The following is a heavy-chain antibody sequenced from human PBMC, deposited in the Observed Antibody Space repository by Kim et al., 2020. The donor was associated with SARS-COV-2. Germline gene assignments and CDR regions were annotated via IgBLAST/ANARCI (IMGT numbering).Heavy chain of an antibody. D-gene: IGHD4-17*01. Sequence: ASVKGRFTISRDDSKNTAYLQMNSLKTEDTAVYYCTRLRFDYYYYGMDVWGQGTTVTVSS. V-gene: IGHV3-73*01. CDR3: TRLRFDYYYYGMDV. J-gene: IGHJ6*02.